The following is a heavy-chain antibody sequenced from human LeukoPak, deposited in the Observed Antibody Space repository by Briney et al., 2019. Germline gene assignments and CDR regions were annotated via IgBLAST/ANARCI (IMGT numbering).Heavy chain of an antibody. J-gene: IGHJ4*02. CDR1: GFTFSSYG. CDR2: ISYDGSNK. CDR3: ARAPRPIAAPFDY. Sequence: QAGGSLRLSCAASGFTFSSYGMHWVRQAPGKGLEWVAVISYDGSNKYYADSVKGRFTISRDNSKNTLYLQMNSLRAEDTAVYYCARAPRPIAAPFDYWGQGTLVTVSS. V-gene: IGHV3-30*03. D-gene: IGHD6-13*01.